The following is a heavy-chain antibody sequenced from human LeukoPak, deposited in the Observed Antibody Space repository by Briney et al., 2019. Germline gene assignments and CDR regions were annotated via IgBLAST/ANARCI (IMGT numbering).Heavy chain of an antibody. J-gene: IGHJ4*02. CDR1: GYTFTGYY. Sequence: ASVKVSCKASGYTFTGYYMHWVRQAPGQGLEWMGWINPNSGGTNYAQKFQGGVTMTRDTSISTAYMELSRLRSDDTAVYYCARGTIFGVVMKYWGQGTLVTVSS. CDR3: ARGTIFGVVMKY. V-gene: IGHV1-2*02. D-gene: IGHD3-3*01. CDR2: INPNSGGT.